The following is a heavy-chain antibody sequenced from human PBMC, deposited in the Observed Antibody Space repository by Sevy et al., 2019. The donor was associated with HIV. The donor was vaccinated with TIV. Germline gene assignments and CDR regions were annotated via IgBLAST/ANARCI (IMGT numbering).Heavy chain of an antibody. V-gene: IGHV3-30*18. CDR2: ISYDGSNK. D-gene: IGHD2-15*01. J-gene: IGHJ6*02. CDR1: GFTFSSYG. Sequence: GGSLRLSCAASGFTFSSYGMHWVRQAPGKGLEWVAVISYDGSNKYYADSVKGRFTISRDNSKNTLYLQMNSLRAEDTAVYYCAKVLTLYCSGGSCYGDYYYYYGMDVWGQGTMVTVSS. CDR3: AKVLTLYCSGGSCYGDYYYYYGMDV.